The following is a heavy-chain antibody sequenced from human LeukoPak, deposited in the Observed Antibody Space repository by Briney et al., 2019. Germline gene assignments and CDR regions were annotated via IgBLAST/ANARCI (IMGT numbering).Heavy chain of an antibody. CDR1: GYTFTGYY. D-gene: IGHD3-10*01. V-gene: IGHV1-2*02. CDR2: INPNSGGT. CDR3: ARAVLLWFGELGPFDY. J-gene: IGHJ4*02. Sequence: GASVKVSCKASGYTFTGYYMHWVRQAPGQGLEWMGWINPNSGGTNYAQKLQGRVTMTTDTSTSTAYMELRSLRSDDTAVYYCARAVLLWFGELGPFDYWGQGTLVTVSS.